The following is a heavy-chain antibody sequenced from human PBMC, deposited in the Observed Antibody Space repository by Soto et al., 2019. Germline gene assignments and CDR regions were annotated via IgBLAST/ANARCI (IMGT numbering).Heavy chain of an antibody. J-gene: IGHJ3*02. Sequence: EVQLLESGGGLAQPGGSLRLSCAASGFTFSSYAMNWVRQAPGKGLEWVSSISGSSEFIYYADSVKGRFTISRDNSKNTLYLQMKSLRAEDTAVYYFAKTWWLLQHYAFDIWGQGTMVTVSS. CDR1: GFTFSSYA. CDR3: AKTWWLLQHYAFDI. D-gene: IGHD3-22*01. CDR2: ISGSSEFI. V-gene: IGHV3-23*01.